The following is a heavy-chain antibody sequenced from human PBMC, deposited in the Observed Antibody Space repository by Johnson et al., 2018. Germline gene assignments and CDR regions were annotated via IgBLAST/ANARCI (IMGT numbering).Heavy chain of an antibody. CDR3: TTATVADYYYYYMDV. CDR1: GFTFSNAW. Sequence: VQLVESGGGLVKPGGSLRLSCAASGFTFSNAWMNWVRPAPGKGLEWVGRIKSKTDGGTTDYAAPVKGRFTISRDDSKNTLYLQMNSLKTEDTAVYYCTTATVADYYYYYMDVWGKGTTVTVSS. J-gene: IGHJ6*03. CDR2: IKSKTDGGTT. V-gene: IGHV3-15*07. D-gene: IGHD4-23*01.